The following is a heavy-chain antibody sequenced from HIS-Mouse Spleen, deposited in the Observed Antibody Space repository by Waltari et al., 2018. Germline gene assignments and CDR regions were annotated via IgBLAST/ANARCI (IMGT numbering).Heavy chain of an antibody. V-gene: IGHV4-39*07. CDR2: ST. Sequence: STYYNPSLKSRVTISVDTSKNQFSLKLSSVTAADTAVYYCARGVVVVAASLAFDIWGQGTMVTVSS. D-gene: IGHD2-15*01. J-gene: IGHJ3*02. CDR3: ARGVVVVAASLAFDI.